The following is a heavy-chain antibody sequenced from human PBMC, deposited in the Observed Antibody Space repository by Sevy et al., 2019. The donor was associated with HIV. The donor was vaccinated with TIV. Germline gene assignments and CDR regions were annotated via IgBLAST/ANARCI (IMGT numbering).Heavy chain of an antibody. CDR3: ARARRPETNYFCMDV. Sequence: SETLSLTCDVSGFSISNNFYWGWIRQPPGKGLEWIGSIYHSGTTYYSPSLNSRVTISVDMSNNQFALRLTSVTAADTAVYYCARARRPETNYFCMDVWGKGTTVTVS. CDR2: IYHSGTT. CDR1: GFSISNNFY. J-gene: IGHJ6*03. V-gene: IGHV4-38-2*01. D-gene: IGHD3-3*01.